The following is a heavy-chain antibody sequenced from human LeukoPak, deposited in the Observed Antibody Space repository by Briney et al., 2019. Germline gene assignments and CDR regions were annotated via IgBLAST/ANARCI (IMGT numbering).Heavy chain of an antibody. CDR3: ARSERRLDISHYYYPMDV. J-gene: IGHJ6*02. CDR1: GYTFTDYY. CDR2: INPNSGDT. D-gene: IGHD1-1*01. Sequence: ASVKVSCKASGYTFTDYYIHLVRQAPGQAPEWMGWINPNSGDTKYPQNFQDRVTMTRDTSTTTAYMDLTRLKSEDTAVYYCARSERRLDISHYYYPMDVWGQGTTVTVSS. V-gene: IGHV1-2*02.